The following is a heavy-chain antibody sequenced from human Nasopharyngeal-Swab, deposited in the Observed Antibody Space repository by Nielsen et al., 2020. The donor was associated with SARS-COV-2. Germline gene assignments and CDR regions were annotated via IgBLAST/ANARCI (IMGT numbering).Heavy chain of an antibody. V-gene: IGHV1-46*01. CDR3: ARVFQGDAFGI. CDR2: INPSGGST. D-gene: IGHD2-21*01. J-gene: IGHJ3*02. CDR1: GCTFTSYY. Sequence: ASVKVSCKASGCTFTSYYMHWVRQAPGQGLEWMGIINPSGGSTSYAQKFQGRVTMTRDTSTSTVYMELSSLRSEDTAVYYCARVFQGDAFGIWGQGTMVTVSS.